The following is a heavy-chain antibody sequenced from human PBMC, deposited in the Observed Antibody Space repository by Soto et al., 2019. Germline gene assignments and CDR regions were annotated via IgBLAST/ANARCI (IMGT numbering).Heavy chain of an antibody. Sequence: SGTLSLTCTVSGSVNSSSSYYWGWIRQPPGKGLEWIGSIYYSGSTYYNPSLKSRVTISVDTSKNQFSLKLSSVTAADTAVYYCARTGDSSTWYVRWFDPWGQGTLVTVSS. D-gene: IGHD6-13*01. CDR2: IYYSGST. CDR3: ARTGDSSTWYVRWFDP. CDR1: GSVNSSSSYY. V-gene: IGHV4-39*01. J-gene: IGHJ5*02.